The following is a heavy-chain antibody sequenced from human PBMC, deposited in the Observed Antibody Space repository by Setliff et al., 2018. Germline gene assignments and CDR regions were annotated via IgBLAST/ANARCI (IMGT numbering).Heavy chain of an antibody. J-gene: IGHJ3*02. CDR3: AKDVGDGYGVDAYASGGFDI. CDR1: GYSIISAYY. CDR2: IFHSGRS. Sequence: PSETLSLTCAVSGYSIISAYYWGWIRQTPGKGLEWIGSIFHSGRSYYNPSLKSRVTMSVDTSKSQFSLKLSSVTAADTAVYYCAKDVGDGYGVDAYASGGFDIWGQGTLVTVSS. V-gene: IGHV4-38-2*02. D-gene: IGHD5-18*01.